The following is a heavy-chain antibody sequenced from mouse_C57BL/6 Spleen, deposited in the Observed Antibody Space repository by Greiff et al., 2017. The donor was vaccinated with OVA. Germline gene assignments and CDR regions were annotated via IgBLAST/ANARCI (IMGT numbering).Heavy chain of an antibody. J-gene: IGHJ3*01. D-gene: IGHD2-1*01. CDR2: INPSTGGT. V-gene: IGHV1-42*01. CDR1: GYSFTGYY. Sequence: EVQLQQSGPELVKPGASVKISCKASGYSFTGYYMNWVKQSPEKSLEWIGEINPSTGGTTYNQKFKAKATLTVDKSSSTAYMQLKSLTSEDSAVYYCAIYYGNFVRFAYWGQGTLVTVSA. CDR3: AIYYGNFVRFAY.